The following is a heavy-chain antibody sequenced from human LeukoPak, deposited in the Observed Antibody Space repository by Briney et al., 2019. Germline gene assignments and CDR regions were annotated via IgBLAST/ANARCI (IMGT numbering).Heavy chain of an antibody. CDR1: GFTFDDYG. Sequence: GGSLRLSCAASGFTFDDYGMTWVRQAPGKGLEWVSGINWNGGSTGYADSEKGRFTISRDNAKNSLSLQMNSLRAEDTAVYYCAKDSYSKGDYWGQGTLVTVSS. J-gene: IGHJ4*02. CDR2: INWNGGST. V-gene: IGHV3-20*04. CDR3: AKDSYSKGDY. D-gene: IGHD4-11*01.